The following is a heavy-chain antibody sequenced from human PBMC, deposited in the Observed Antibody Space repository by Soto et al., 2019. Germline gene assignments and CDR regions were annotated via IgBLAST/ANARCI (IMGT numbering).Heavy chain of an antibody. Sequence: QVQLVQSGAEVKKPGSSVKVSCKASGGTFSSYTISWVRQAPGQGLEWMGRIIPILGIANYAQKFQGRVTINADKSTRTAYMELSRLRSEDTAVYYCARGRGGEAFDIWGQGTMVTGS. J-gene: IGHJ3*02. V-gene: IGHV1-69*02. CDR1: GGTFSSYT. CDR2: IIPILGIA. CDR3: ARGRGGEAFDI. D-gene: IGHD3-10*01.